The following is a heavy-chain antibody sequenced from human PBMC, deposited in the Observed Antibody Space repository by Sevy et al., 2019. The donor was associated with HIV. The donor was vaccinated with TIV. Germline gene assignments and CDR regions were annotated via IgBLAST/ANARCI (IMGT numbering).Heavy chain of an antibody. D-gene: IGHD3-16*01. CDR1: GYTFSNYW. CDR2: IYPGDSDT. CDR3: ARRLGADGMDV. Sequence: GESLKISCKGSGYTFSNYWIGWVRQKPGKGLEWMGIIYPGDSDTRYSPSFQGQVTISVDKSINTAYRHWSSLKASDTAIYYCARRLGADGMDVWGQGTTVTVSS. V-gene: IGHV5-51*01. J-gene: IGHJ6*02.